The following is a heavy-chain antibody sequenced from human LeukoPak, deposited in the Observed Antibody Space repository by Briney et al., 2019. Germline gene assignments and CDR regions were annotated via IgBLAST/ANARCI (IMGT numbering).Heavy chain of an antibody. J-gene: IGHJ4*02. CDR2: INHSGST. CDR1: GGSFSGYY. Sequence: SETLSLTCAVYGGSFSGYYWSWIRQPPGKGLEWIGEINHSGSTKYNPSLRSRVTISEDTSKNQFSLKLSSVTAADTAVYYCARARYGGSWQDYWGKGTLVPVST. CDR3: ARARYGGSWQDY. D-gene: IGHD6-13*01. V-gene: IGHV4-34*01.